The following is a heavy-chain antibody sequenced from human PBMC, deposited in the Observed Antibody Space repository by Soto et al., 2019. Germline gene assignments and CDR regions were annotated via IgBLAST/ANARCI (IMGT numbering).Heavy chain of an antibody. CDR3: AKDRKYRGGHYYYGMDV. Sequence: GGSLRLSCAASGFTFSSYAMSWVRQAPGKGLEWVSAISGSGGSTYYADSVKGRFTISRDNSKNTLYLQMNSLRAEDTAVYYCAKDRKYRGGHYYYGMDVWGQGTTVTVSS. D-gene: IGHD1-1*01. J-gene: IGHJ6*02. CDR1: GFTFSSYA. V-gene: IGHV3-23*01. CDR2: ISGSGGST.